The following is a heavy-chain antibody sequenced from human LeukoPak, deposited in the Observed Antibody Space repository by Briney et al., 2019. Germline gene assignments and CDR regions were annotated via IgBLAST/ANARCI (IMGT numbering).Heavy chain of an antibody. CDR1: GGTFSSYA. CDR2: IIPLFGTA. V-gene: IGHV1-69*13. D-gene: IGHD6-13*01. J-gene: IGHJ5*02. CDR3: AISLRGLPGIVVAALGWFDP. Sequence: SVKVSCKASGGTFSSYAISWVRQAPGQGLEWMGGIIPLFGTANYAQKFQGRVTITADESTSTAYMELSSLRSEDTAVYYCAISLRGLPGIVVAALGWFDPWGQGTLVTVSS.